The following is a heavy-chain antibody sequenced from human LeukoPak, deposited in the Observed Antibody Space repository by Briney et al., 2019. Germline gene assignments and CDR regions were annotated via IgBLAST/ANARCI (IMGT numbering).Heavy chain of an antibody. D-gene: IGHD5-12*01. CDR3: ARGSYVDMGFDH. J-gene: IGHJ4*02. Sequence: TPSETLSLTCTVSGGSISSNYWSWLRQPPGKGLEWIGYIYYNGNTNYNPSLKSRVTTSVDTSKNQFSLKLSSVTAADTAVYYCARGSYVDMGFDHWGQGTLVTVSS. CDR1: GGSISSNY. CDR2: IYYNGNT. V-gene: IGHV4-59*12.